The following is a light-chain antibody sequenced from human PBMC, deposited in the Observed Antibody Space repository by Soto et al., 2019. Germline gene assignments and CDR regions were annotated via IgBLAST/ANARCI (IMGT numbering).Light chain of an antibody. CDR3: QQYNSYPWT. CDR1: QSINTW. J-gene: IGKJ1*01. CDR2: KAS. Sequence: DIQMTQSPSTLSTSIGGRVTITCRASQSINTWLAWYQQKPGKAPKLLIYKASSLEIGVPSRSSGSGSGTEFTLTISSLQPDDFATYYYQQYNSYPWTFGQGTKVEIK. V-gene: IGKV1-5*03.